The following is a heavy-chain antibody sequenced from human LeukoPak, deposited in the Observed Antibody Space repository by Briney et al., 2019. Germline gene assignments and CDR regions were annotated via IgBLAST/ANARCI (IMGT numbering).Heavy chain of an antibody. V-gene: IGHV3-48*04. J-gene: IGHJ4*02. CDR1: GFNFNTYS. Sequence: SGGSLRLSCAASGFNFNTYSMNWVRQAPGKGLGSVSYISSSSSIIYYADSVKGRFTISRDNAKNSLYLQMNSLRAEDTAVYYCARDYYFDSSGYPLDYWGQGTLVTVSS. CDR2: ISSSSSII. CDR3: ARDYYFDSSGYPLDY. D-gene: IGHD3-22*01.